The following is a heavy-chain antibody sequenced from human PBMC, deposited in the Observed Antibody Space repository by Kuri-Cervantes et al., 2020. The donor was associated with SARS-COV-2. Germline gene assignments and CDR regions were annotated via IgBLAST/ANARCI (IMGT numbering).Heavy chain of an antibody. CDR2: INHSGST. CDR3: ARDLIAAAGQYYYYGMDV. J-gene: IGHJ6*02. Sequence: SETLSLTCAVYSGSFSGYYWSWIRQPPGKGLEWIGEINHSGSTNYNPSLKSRVTISVDTSKNQFSLEPSSVTAADTAVYYCARDLIAAAGQYYYYGMDVWGQGTTVTVSS. V-gene: IGHV4-34*01. CDR1: SGSFSGYY. D-gene: IGHD6-13*01.